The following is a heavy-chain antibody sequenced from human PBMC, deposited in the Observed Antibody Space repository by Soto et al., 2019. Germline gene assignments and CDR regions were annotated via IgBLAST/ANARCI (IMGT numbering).Heavy chain of an antibody. CDR2: ISYDGSNK. D-gene: IGHD2-15*01. J-gene: IGHJ4*02. CDR3: AKDSDLGYCSGGSCYGYYFDY. Sequence: QVQLVESGGGVVQPGRSLRLSCAASGFTFSSYGMHWVRQAPGKGLEWVAVISYDGSNKYYADSVKGRFTISRDNSKKTLYLQMSSLRAEDTAVYYCAKDSDLGYCSGGSCYGYYFDYWGQGTLVTVSS. CDR1: GFTFSSYG. V-gene: IGHV3-30*18.